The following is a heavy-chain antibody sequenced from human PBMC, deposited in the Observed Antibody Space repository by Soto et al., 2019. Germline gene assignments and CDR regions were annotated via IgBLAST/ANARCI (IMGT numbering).Heavy chain of an antibody. J-gene: IGHJ5*02. CDR1: GFTFSSYS. CDR3: ARDFGFDP. CDR2: ISSSSSTI. V-gene: IGHV3-48*01. Sequence: PGGSLRLSCAASGFTFSSYSMNWVRQAPGKGLEWVSYISSSSSTIYYADSVKGRFTISRDNAKNSLYLQMNSLRAEDTAVYYCARDFGFDPWGQGTLVTVSS.